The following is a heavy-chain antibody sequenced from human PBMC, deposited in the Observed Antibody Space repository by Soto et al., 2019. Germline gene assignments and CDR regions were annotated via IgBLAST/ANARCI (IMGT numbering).Heavy chain of an antibody. Sequence: SDTLSLTCAVYGGSFSGYYWSWIRQPPGKGLEWIGEINHSGSTNYNPSLKSRVTISVDTSKNQFSLKLSSVTAADTAVYYCARGHHDYGDRIWGQGTLVTVSS. CDR2: INHSGST. D-gene: IGHD4-17*01. V-gene: IGHV4-34*01. CDR3: ARGHHDYGDRI. CDR1: GGSFSGYY. J-gene: IGHJ4*02.